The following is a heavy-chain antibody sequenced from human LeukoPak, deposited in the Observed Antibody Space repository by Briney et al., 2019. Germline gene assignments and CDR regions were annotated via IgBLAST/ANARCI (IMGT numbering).Heavy chain of an antibody. J-gene: IGHJ4*02. V-gene: IGHV4-34*01. D-gene: IGHD3-10*01. CDR2: INHSGST. CDR3: ATGPRPLWFGFSYYFDY. CDR1: GGSFSGYY. Sequence: SETLSLTCAVYGGSFSGYYWSWIRQPPGKGLEWIGEINHSGSTNYNPSLKSRVTISVDTSKNQFSLKLSSVTAADTAVYYCATGPRPLWFGFSYYFDYWGQGTLVTVSS.